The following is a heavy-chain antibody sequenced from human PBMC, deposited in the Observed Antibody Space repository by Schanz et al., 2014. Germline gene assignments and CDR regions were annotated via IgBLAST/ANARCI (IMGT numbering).Heavy chain of an antibody. CDR3: ARDGIAATTDFEY. V-gene: IGHV3-13*01. Sequence: EVQLVESGGGLVQPGGSLRLSCAVSGFRFKTYEMNWVRQVRGKGLEWVSSISPSGDTHYLASVKGRFTISRENAKSSLYLQMDSLRGDDTAVYYCARDGIAATTDFEYWGQGVLVTVSS. CDR1: GFRFKTYE. J-gene: IGHJ4*02. D-gene: IGHD1-1*01. CDR2: ISPSGDT.